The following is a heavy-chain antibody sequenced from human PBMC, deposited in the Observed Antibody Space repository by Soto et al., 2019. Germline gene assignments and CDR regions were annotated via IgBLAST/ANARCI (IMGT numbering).Heavy chain of an antibody. CDR2: ISAYNGNT. CDR3: ARAPPFSRPQNTVQVGPRRDV. V-gene: IGHV1-18*01. J-gene: IGHJ6*02. D-gene: IGHD4-4*01. CDR1: GYTFTSYG. Sequence: QVQLVQSGAEVKKPGASVKVSCKASGYTFTSYGISWVRQAPGQGLEWMGWISAYNGNTNYAQKVQGRVTMTTDTTTSRANRELRSLKADDTAVSYGARAPPFSRPQNTVQVGPRRDVWGRGTTVTVSS.